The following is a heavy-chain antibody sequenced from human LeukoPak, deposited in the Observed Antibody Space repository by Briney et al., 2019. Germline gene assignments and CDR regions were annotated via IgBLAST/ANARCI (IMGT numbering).Heavy chain of an antibody. J-gene: IGHJ5*02. D-gene: IGHD5-24*01. Sequence: GASVKVSCKASGGTFSSYAISWVRQAPGQGLEWMGGIIPIFGTANYAQKFQGRVTLTRDMSTSTDYLELSSLRSEDTAVYYCARDNSVRDEAWWFYPWGQGTLVTVSS. V-gene: IGHV1-69*05. CDR1: GGTFSSYA. CDR2: IIPIFGTA. CDR3: ARDNSVRDEAWWFYP.